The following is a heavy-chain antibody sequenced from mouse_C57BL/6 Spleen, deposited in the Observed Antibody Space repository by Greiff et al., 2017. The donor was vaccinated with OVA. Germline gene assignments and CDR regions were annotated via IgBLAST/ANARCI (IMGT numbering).Heavy chain of an antibody. J-gene: IGHJ4*01. Sequence: EVQLVESGGGLVQPGGSLKLSCAASGFTFSDYYMYWVRQTPEKRLEWVAYISNGGGSTYYPDTVKGRFTISRDNAKNTLYLQMSRLKSEDTAMYYCARGITTVVADYAMDYWGQGTSVTVSS. D-gene: IGHD1-1*01. CDR1: GFTFSDYY. CDR2: ISNGGGST. CDR3: ARGITTVVADYAMDY. V-gene: IGHV5-12*01.